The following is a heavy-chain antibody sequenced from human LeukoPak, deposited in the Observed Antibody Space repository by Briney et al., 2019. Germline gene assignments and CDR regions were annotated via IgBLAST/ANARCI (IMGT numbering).Heavy chain of an antibody. CDR3: ARSYDSSGYYYGFES. J-gene: IGHJ4*02. V-gene: IGHV4-4*07. Sequence: SETLSLTCTVSGGSISSYYWSWIRQPAGKGLEWIGRIYTSGSTNYNPSLKSRVTMSVDTSKNQFSLNLNSVTAADTAVYYCARSYDSSGYYYGFESWGQGTLVTVSS. CDR1: GGSISSYY. CDR2: IYTSGST. D-gene: IGHD3-22*01.